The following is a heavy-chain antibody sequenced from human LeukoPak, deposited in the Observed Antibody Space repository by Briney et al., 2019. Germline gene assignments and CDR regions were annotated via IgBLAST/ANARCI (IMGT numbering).Heavy chain of an antibody. V-gene: IGHV3-23*01. CDR2: INSSGGST. CDR3: AKGESNWDYYFDY. CDR1: GFTYSSYA. Sequence: GGPLRLSCAASGFTYSSYAMSWVRQAPGKGLEWVSAINSSGGSTYYADSVKGRFTISRDNSKNTLFLQMNSLRAEDTAVYYCAKGESNWDYYFDYWGQGTLVTVSS. D-gene: IGHD7-27*01. J-gene: IGHJ4*02.